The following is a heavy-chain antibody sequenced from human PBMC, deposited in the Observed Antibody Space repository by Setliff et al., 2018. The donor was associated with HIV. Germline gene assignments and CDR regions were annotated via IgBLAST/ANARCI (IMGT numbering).Heavy chain of an antibody. Sequence: ASVKVSCKASGGTFSSYAISWVRQAPGQGLEWMGWISPNNGDKNIPQRFRGRVTMTRDTSISTAYLELNGLRSDDTSMYYCARQLSNSLDYWGQGTLVTVSS. J-gene: IGHJ4*02. CDR1: GGTFSSYA. CDR3: ARQLSNSLDY. CDR2: ISPNNGDK. D-gene: IGHD7-27*01. V-gene: IGHV1-2*02.